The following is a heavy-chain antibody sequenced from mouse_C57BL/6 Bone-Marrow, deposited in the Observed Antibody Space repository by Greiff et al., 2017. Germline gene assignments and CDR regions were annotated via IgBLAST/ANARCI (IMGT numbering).Heavy chain of an antibody. J-gene: IGHJ2*01. D-gene: IGHD1-1*01. Sequence: EVQLQASGAELVRPGASVKLSCTASGFNIKDDYMHWVKQRPEQGLEWIGWIDPENGDTESASKFQGKATITADKSSNTAYLQLSSLTSEDTAVYYWTTIRVTTVVADYWGQGTTLTVSA. CDR3: TTIRVTTVVADY. CDR2: IDPENGDT. CDR1: GFNIKDDY. V-gene: IGHV14-4*01.